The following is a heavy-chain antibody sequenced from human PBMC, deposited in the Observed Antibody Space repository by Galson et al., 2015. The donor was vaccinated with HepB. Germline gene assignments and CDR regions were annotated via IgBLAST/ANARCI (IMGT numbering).Heavy chain of an antibody. CDR2: IKSKTDGGTT. CDR3: TTKKITFGGVIVTFDY. CDR1: GFTFSNAW. Sequence: SLRLSCAASGFTFSNAWMSWVRQAPGKGLEWVGRIKSKTDGGTTDYATPVKGRFTTSGDDSKSTLYLQMNSLKTEDTAVYYCTTKKITFGGVIVTFDYWGQGTLVTVSS. J-gene: IGHJ4*02. D-gene: IGHD3-16*02. V-gene: IGHV3-15*01.